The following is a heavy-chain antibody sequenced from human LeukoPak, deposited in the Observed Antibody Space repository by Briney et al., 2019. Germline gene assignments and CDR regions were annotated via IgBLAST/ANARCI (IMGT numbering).Heavy chain of an antibody. V-gene: IGHV3-30*02. D-gene: IGHD3-10*01. J-gene: IGHJ4*02. CDR2: IQYDGINK. CDR3: AKDNVLWFGEPTTYYFNY. CDR1: GFTLSSYG. Sequence: PGGSLRLSCAASGFTLSSYGMHWVRQAPGKGLDWVTFIQYDGINKYYADSVKGRFTISRDNSKNTLYLQMNSLKAEDTAVYYCAKDNVLWFGEPTTYYFNYWGQGTLVTVSS.